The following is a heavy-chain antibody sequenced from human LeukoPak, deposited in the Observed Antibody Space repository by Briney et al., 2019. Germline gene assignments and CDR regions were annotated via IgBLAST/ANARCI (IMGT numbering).Heavy chain of an antibody. CDR2: IYYSGST. CDR1: GGSISSSSYY. CDR3: ARDLKQQLISDSAFDI. V-gene: IGHV4-39*07. D-gene: IGHD6-13*01. Sequence: SETLSLTCTVSGGSISSSSYYWGWIRQPPGKGLEWIGSIYYSGSTYYNPSLKSRVTISVDTSKNQFSLKLSSVTAADTAVYYCARDLKQQLISDSAFDIWGQGTMVTVSS. J-gene: IGHJ3*02.